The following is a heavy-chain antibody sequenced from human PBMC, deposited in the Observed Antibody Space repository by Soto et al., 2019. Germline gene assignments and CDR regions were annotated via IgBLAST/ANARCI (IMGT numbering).Heavy chain of an antibody. CDR2: ISGSGGST. V-gene: IGHV3-23*01. D-gene: IGHD1-26*01. CDR1: GFTFSSYA. Sequence: GGSLRLSCAASGFTFSSYAMTWVRQAPGKGLEWVSGISGSGGSTYSADSVKGRFTISRDNSKNTLYLQMNSLRSEDTAVYYCARVPGHSLVGATSPFDYWGQGTLVTVSS. J-gene: IGHJ4*02. CDR3: ARVPGHSLVGATSPFDY.